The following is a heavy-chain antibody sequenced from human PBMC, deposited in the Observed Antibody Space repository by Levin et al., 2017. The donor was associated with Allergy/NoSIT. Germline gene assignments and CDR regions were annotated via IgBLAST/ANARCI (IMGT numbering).Heavy chain of an antibody. CDR2: INSDGSST. V-gene: IGHV3-74*01. CDR3: ARVTYYYGSGSYYDAFDI. CDR1: GFTFSSYW. J-gene: IGHJ3*02. D-gene: IGHD3-10*01. Sequence: LSLTCAASGFTFSSYWMHWVRQAPGKGLVWVSRINSDGSSTSYADSVKGRFTISRDNAKNTLYLQMNSLRAEDTAVYYCARVTYYYGSGSYYDAFDIWGQGTMVTVSS.